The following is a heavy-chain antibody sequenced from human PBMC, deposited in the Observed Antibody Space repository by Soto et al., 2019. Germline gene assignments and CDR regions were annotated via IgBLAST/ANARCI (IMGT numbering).Heavy chain of an antibody. Sequence: PXETLSLTFTVSGGSVSSGGYYWSWIRQPPGKGLEWIGYIYYSGSTNYNPSLKSRVTISVDTSKNQFSLKLSSVTAADTAVYYCARAHEYYDILTGSTSGWFDPWGQGTLVTVSS. J-gene: IGHJ5*02. CDR2: IYYSGST. D-gene: IGHD3-9*01. CDR3: ARAHEYYDILTGSTSGWFDP. V-gene: IGHV4-61*08. CDR1: GGSVSSGGYY.